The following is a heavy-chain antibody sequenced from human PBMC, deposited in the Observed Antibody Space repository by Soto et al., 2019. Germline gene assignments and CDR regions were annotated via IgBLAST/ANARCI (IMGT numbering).Heavy chain of an antibody. CDR2: IFNGVTT. D-gene: IGHD2-15*01. CDR3: ARHIWKKDIVPYDAFDL. CDR1: GGSTRGNY. Sequence: SETLSLTCAVSGGSTRGNYWSWIRQPPGKGLEWMGYIFNGVTTTYDPSLRSRVTLSMDTSEKEFYLRLTSVTAADTAVYYCARHIWKKDIVPYDAFDLWGQGTLVTVS. V-gene: IGHV4-59*08. J-gene: IGHJ3*01.